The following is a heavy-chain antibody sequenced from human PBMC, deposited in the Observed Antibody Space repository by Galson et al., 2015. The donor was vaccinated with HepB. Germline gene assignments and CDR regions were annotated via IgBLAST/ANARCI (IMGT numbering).Heavy chain of an antibody. CDR1: GYTYTSYY. CDR3: ARGTYYDILTPLHY. J-gene: IGHJ4*02. V-gene: IGHV1-46*01. CDR2: INSSGST. D-gene: IGHD3-9*01. Sequence: SVKVSCKASGYTYTSYYMHWVRQAPGQGLEWMGIINSSGSTTYAQKFQGRVTMTRDTSTSTVYMELSSLRSDDTAVYYCARGTYYDILTPLHYWGQGTLVTVSS.